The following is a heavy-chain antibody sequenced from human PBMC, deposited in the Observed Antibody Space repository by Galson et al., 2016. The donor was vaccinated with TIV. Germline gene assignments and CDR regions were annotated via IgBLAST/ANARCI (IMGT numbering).Heavy chain of an antibody. J-gene: IGHJ4*02. CDR2: IGYDGTTK. Sequence: SLRLSCAVSGFSLKDYGTHWVRQAPGKGLEWVAVIGYDGTTKYYADSVNGRFTISRDTSTSTVFLQMNGLRADDTALYYCAKAAGSGSSWRFDYWGQGTPVTVSS. CDR3: AKAAGSGSSWRFDY. CDR1: GFSLKDYG. D-gene: IGHD6-13*01. V-gene: IGHV3-33*02.